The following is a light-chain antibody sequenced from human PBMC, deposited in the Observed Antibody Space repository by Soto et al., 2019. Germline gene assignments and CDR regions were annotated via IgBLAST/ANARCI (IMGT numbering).Light chain of an antibody. CDR2: GAS. J-gene: IGKJ1*01. V-gene: IGKV3-20*01. CDR3: QQSYSSPPT. Sequence: EFVLTQSPGTLSLSPGERATLSCRASQSVSSSYLAWYQQTPGQAPRILIYGASSRATAIPDRLSGRGSGPDFTLTSSMLQPEDFATYCWQQSYSSPPTFGQGTKVDNK. CDR1: QSVSSSY.